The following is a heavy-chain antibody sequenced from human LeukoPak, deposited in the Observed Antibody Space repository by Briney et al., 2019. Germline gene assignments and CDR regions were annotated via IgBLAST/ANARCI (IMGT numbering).Heavy chain of an antibody. CDR1: GGSIISSSSSSYY. V-gene: IGHV4-39*01. CDR2: IYYSGST. Sequence: SETLSLTCTVSGGSIISSSSSSYYWGWIRQPPGKGLEWVGAIYYSGSTYYNPSLKSRVTISVDTSKSQFSLRLSSVTAADTAVYYCVRTYSIGWSTSVFDIWGQGTMVTVSS. J-gene: IGHJ3*02. CDR3: VRTYSIGWSTSVFDI. D-gene: IGHD6-19*01.